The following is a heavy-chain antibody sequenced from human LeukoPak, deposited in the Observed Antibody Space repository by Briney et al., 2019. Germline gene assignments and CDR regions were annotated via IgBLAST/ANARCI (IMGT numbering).Heavy chain of an antibody. D-gene: IGHD3-22*01. J-gene: IGHJ6*02. CDR3: ARPARYDRLALLEV. CDR1: GGSISRYY. CDR2: IYYSGTT. Sequence: SETLSLTCTVSGGSISRYYWSWIRQSPGKGLEWIGFIYYSGTTNYNPYFKSRVTISVDTSRNQFSLKLTSVTAADTAVYYCARPARYDRLALLEVWGQGTTVTVFS. V-gene: IGHV4-59*08.